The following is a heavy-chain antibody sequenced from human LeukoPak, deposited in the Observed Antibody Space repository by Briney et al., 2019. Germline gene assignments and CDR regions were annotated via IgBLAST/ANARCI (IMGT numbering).Heavy chain of an antibody. CDR2: ISTSATTT. V-gene: IGHV3-48*04. J-gene: IGHJ3*02. CDR3: ARAGYSSTHAFGM. Sequence: PGGSLRLSCAASGFTFSSYSMNWVRQAPGKGLEWVSYISTSATTTYYADSVKGRFTISRDSAKNSLYLQMNSLRVEDTAVYYCARAGYSSTHAFGMWGQGTMVTVS. D-gene: IGHD6-13*01. CDR1: GFTFSSYS.